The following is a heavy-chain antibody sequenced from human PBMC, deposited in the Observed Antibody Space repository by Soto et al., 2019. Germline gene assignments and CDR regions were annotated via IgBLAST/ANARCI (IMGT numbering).Heavy chain of an antibody. D-gene: IGHD3-10*01. J-gene: IGHJ6*02. CDR3: ARSPNYYYYGFDV. Sequence: SETLSLTCTVSGGSVGSGDYFWSWLRQSPGKRLEWIAYIYYSGSTNYNPSLKSRATISVDTSKSQVSLTLTSMTAADAALYYCARSPNYYYYGFDVWGQGTAVTVSS. CDR1: GGSVGSGDYF. CDR2: IYYSGST. V-gene: IGHV4-61*08.